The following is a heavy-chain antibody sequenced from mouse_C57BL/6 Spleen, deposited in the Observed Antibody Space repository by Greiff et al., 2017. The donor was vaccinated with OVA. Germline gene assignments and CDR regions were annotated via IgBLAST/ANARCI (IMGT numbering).Heavy chain of an antibody. D-gene: IGHD2-4*01. V-gene: IGHV1-62-2*01. CDR1: GYTFTEYT. CDR3: ARHEDRYDYDPYAMDY. Sequence: VQLQESGAELVKPGASVKLSCKASGYTFTEYTIHWVKQRSGQGLEWIGWFYPGSGSIKYNEKFKDKATLTADKSSSTVYMELSRLTSEDSAVYFCARHEDRYDYDPYAMDYWGQGTSVTVSS. CDR2: FYPGSGSI. J-gene: IGHJ4*01.